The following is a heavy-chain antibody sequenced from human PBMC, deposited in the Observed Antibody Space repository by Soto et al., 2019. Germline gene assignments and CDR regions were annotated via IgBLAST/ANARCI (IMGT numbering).Heavy chain of an antibody. V-gene: IGHV4-30-4*01. CDR3: ALGSRDILTGYYYFDY. CDR2: IYYSGST. J-gene: IGHJ4*02. Sequence: SETLSLTCTVSGGSISSGDYYWSWIRQPPGKGLEWIGYIYYSGSTYYNPSLKSRVTISVDTSKNQFSLKLSSVTAADTAVYYCALGSRDILTGYYYFDYWGQGTLVTVSS. CDR1: GGSISSGDYY. D-gene: IGHD3-9*01.